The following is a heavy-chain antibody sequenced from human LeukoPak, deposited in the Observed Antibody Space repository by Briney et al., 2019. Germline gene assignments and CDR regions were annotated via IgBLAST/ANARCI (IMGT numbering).Heavy chain of an antibody. D-gene: IGHD2-15*01. CDR2: ISLSGETA. J-gene: IGHJ4*02. CDR1: GFTFSNVA. Sequence: PGGSLRLSCAASGFTFSNVAMRWVRQAPGKGLEWVSAISLSGETAVYADSMRGRFNMSRDNSKNTLYLQMNSPGAEDTAVDYCAKQLGYCSDGSCYFPYWGQGTLVTVSS. CDR3: AKQLGYCSDGSCYFPY. V-gene: IGHV3-23*01.